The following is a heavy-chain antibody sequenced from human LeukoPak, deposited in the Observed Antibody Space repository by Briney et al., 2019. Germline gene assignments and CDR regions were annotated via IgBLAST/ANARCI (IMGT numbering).Heavy chain of an antibody. CDR3: ARDDTASPFNAFDI. V-gene: IGHV1-2*06. J-gene: IGHJ3*02. CDR1: GYTFTDYH. CDR2: INPDSGGT. Sequence: GASVKVSCKASGYTFTDYHFHWVRQAPGQGLEWMGRINPDSGGTKYAQKFLGRVTMTRDTSISTAYMELSRLTYDDTAVYYCARDDTASPFNAFDIWGQGTMVTVSS. D-gene: IGHD5-18*01.